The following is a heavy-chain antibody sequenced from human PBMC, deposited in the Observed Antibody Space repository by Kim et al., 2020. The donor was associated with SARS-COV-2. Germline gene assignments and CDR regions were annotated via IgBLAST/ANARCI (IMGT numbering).Heavy chain of an antibody. Sequence: YAGSLKGRFTISRANAESSLYLQMNDLGVEDTAIYYCARAVDTATDAFDIWGQGTMVTVSS. J-gene: IGHJ3*02. CDR3: ARAVDTATDAFDI. D-gene: IGHD5-18*01. V-gene: IGHV3-13*01.